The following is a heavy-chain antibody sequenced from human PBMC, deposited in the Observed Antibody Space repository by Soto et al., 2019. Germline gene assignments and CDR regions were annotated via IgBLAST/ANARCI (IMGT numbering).Heavy chain of an antibody. J-gene: IGHJ6*03. D-gene: IGHD4-17*01. CDR2: IKQDGSEK. CDR1: GFTFSSYW. V-gene: IGHV3-7*01. CDR3: ARGLGGYGDPGWGLYYYMDV. Sequence: GGSLRLSCAASGFTFSSYWMSWVRQAPGKGLEWVANIKQDGSEKYYVDSVKGRFTISRDNAKNSLYLQMNSLRAEDTAVYYCARGLGGYGDPGWGLYYYMDVWGKGTTVTVSS.